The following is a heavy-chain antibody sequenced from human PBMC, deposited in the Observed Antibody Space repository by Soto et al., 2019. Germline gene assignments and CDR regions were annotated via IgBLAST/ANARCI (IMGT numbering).Heavy chain of an antibody. CDR1: GDYIHVGGYY. J-gene: IGHJ5*02. CDR2: IYYTGKT. V-gene: IGHV4-30-4*01. D-gene: IGHD2-2*01. CDR3: GRDLTSNANCIDP. Sequence: QVQLQESGPGLVKPSQTLSLTCSVSGDYIHVGGYYWTWIRQRPGKGLEWMGNIYYTGKTYYNPSLESRLTRSVDRSKNQFSRRLTSVTAADTAVYFCGRDLTSNANCIDPWGQGTLVTVSS.